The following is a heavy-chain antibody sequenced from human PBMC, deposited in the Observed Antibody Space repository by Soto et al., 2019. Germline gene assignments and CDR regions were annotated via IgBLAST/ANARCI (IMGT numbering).Heavy chain of an antibody. J-gene: IGHJ4*02. D-gene: IGHD2-8*01. CDR3: ARDSVLMVYAIMSRNIDY. CDR1: GYTFTSYA. CDR2: INAGNGNT. Sequence: GASVKVSCKASGYTFTSYAMHWVRQAPGQRLEWMGWINAGNGNTKYSQKFQGRVTITRDTSASTAYMELSSLRSEDTAVYYCARDSVLMVYAIMSRNIDYWGQGTLVTVSS. V-gene: IGHV1-3*01.